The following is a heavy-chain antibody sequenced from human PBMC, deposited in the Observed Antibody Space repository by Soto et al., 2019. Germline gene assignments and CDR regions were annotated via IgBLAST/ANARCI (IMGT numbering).Heavy chain of an antibody. Sequence: SETLSLTCAVYGGSFSGYYWSWIRQPPGKGLEWIGEINHSGSTNYNPSLKSRVTISVDTSTSTVYMELSSLRSEDTAVYYCARDTGGMDVWGQGTTVTVSS. J-gene: IGHJ6*02. CDR1: GGSFSGYY. CDR2: INHSGST. V-gene: IGHV4-34*01. CDR3: ARDTGGMDV. D-gene: IGHD3-10*01.